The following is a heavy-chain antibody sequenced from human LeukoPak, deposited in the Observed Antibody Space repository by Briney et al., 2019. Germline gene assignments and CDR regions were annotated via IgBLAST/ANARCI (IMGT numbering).Heavy chain of an antibody. Sequence: ALVKVSCKASGGTFSSYAISWVRQAPGQGLEWMGLINPSGGRTNYAQNFQGRVTMTRDTSTSTVYMELSSLRSEDTAVYYCASRGSSTSSDFDYWGQGTLVTVSS. V-gene: IGHV1-46*01. CDR1: GGTFSSYA. J-gene: IGHJ4*02. CDR3: ASRGSSTSSDFDY. D-gene: IGHD6-6*01. CDR2: INPSGGRT.